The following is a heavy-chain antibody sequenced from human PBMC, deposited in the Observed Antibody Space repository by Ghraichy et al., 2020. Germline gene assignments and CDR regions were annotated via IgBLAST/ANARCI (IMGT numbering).Heavy chain of an antibody. J-gene: IGHJ5*02. V-gene: IGHV4-4*08. CDR2: ISSSGNS. CDR3: ARTGGWGRQGLGLVRLYWFDP. Sequence: SETLSLTCGVSVDSISRYYWSWIRQSPGKGLEWIGYISSSGNSHYNPSLNGRVSISIDTSKNQVFLNLTSVTAADTAMYYCARTGGWGRQGLGLVRLYWFDPWGQGTLVTVSS. D-gene: IGHD6-19*01. CDR1: VDSISRYY.